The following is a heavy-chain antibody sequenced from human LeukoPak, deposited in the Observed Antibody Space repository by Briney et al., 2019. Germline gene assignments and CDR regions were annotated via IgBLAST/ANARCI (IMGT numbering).Heavy chain of an antibody. V-gene: IGHV4-31*03. J-gene: IGHJ3*02. D-gene: IGHD3-10*01. Sequence: SETLSLTCTVSSGSISSGVYYWSWIRQHPGKGLEWIGYIYYSGSTYSNPSLKSRLTMSVDISKNQFSLKLSSVTAADTAVYYCARGVKGLRGAFDTWGQGTMVTVSS. CDR3: ARGVKGLRGAFDT. CDR2: IYYSGST. CDR1: SGSISSGVYY.